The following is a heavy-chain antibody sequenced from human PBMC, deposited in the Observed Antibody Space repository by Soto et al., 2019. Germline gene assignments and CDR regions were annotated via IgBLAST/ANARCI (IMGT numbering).Heavy chain of an antibody. CDR1: GFTFSRYW. D-gene: IGHD6-19*01. J-gene: IGHJ6*02. V-gene: IGHV3-7*04. CDR2: IKQDGSEK. Sequence: GGSLRLSCAASGFTFSRYWMGWVRQAPGKGLEWVANIKQDGSEKYYVDSVKGRFTISRDNAKNSLYLQMNSLRAEDTAVYYCARDFKSIVVAGNYYYYGMDVWGQGTTVTVSS. CDR3: ARDFKSIVVAGNYYYYGMDV.